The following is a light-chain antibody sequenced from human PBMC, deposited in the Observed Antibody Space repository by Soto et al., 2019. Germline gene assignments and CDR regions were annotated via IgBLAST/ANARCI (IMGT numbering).Light chain of an antibody. V-gene: IGKV1-5*03. CDR3: QQSWT. Sequence: DIQMTQSPSTLSASVGDRVTITCRASQSISSWLAWYQQKPGKAPKLLIYKASSLERGVPSRFSGSGSGTEFPLTISSLQPDNFATYCCQQSWTFGQGAKVEIK. CDR1: QSISSW. CDR2: KAS. J-gene: IGKJ1*01.